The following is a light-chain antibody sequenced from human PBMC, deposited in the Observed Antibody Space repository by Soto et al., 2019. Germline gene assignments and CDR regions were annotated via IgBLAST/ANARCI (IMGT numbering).Light chain of an antibody. CDR3: QQYGSPGT. CDR1: QSVSNNY. CDR2: GAS. V-gene: IGKV3-20*01. Sequence: IVLTQSPATQSSFAGDRVTLSCRASQSVSNNYLAWYQQKPGQAPRLLIYGASNRATGIPDRFSGSGSGTDFTLTISRMAPEDFAVDDCQQYGSPGTFGQGTKVDIK. J-gene: IGKJ1*01.